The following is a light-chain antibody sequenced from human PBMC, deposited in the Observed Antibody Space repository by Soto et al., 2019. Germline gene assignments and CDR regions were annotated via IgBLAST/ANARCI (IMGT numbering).Light chain of an antibody. CDR3: LLFYGAAWV. J-gene: IGLJ3*02. V-gene: IGLV7-43*01. CDR1: TGAVTSGYY. Sequence: QAVVTQEPSLTVSPGGTVTLTCASSTGAVTSGYYPNWFQQKAGQAPRVLIYSTSNKHSWTPARFSGSLLGGKAALTLSGVQPEDEAEYYCLLFYGAAWVFGGGTKVTVL. CDR2: STS.